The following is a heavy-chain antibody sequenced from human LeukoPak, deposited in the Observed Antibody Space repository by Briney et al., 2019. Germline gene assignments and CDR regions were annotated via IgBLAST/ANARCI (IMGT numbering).Heavy chain of an antibody. V-gene: IGHV1-46*03. Sequence: ASVKVSCKASGYTFTSYYMHWVRQAPGQGLEWMGIINPGGGSTSYAQKFQGRVTMTRDTSTSTVYMELSSLRSEDTAVYYCASGGWLQLAFDYWGQGTLVTVSS. CDR3: ASGGWLQLAFDY. J-gene: IGHJ4*02. D-gene: IGHD5-24*01. CDR2: INPGGGST. CDR1: GYTFTSYY.